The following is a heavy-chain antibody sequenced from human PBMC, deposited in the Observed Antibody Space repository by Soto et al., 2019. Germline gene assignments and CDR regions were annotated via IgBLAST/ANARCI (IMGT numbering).Heavy chain of an antibody. D-gene: IGHD6-13*01. CDR1: GFTFRSFT. V-gene: IGHV3-21*01. Sequence: PGGSLRLSWAASGFTFRSFTMNWVRQAPGKGLEWVSTISSNSAYIYYTDALRGRFTISRDNAKNSLHLQMNSLRAEDTAVYYCTRDASRDSSARGWFDPWGPGTLFTVSS. CDR2: ISSNSAYI. CDR3: TRDASRDSSARGWFDP. J-gene: IGHJ5*02.